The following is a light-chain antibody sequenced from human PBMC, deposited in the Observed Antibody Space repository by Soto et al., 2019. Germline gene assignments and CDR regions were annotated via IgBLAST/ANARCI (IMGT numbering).Light chain of an antibody. V-gene: IGKV1-12*01. Sequence: DIQMTQSPSSVSASVGDRVTITCRASQDISSWLAWYQQKPGKAPKLLIYGASSLQGGVPSRFSGSGSGTEFTLTISSLQSEDFATYYCQQANSFPHTFGQGTKVDIK. J-gene: IGKJ2*01. CDR1: QDISSW. CDR3: QQANSFPHT. CDR2: GAS.